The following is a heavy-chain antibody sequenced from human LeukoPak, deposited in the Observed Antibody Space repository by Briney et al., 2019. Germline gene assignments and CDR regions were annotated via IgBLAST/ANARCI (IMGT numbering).Heavy chain of an antibody. Sequence: GGSLRLSCVASGFTFSSYAMTWVRQAPGKGLEWVSSISNSGDYTYYADSVKGRFTISRDNSKNTVNLQINSLRAEDMAVYYCAKDSRAVVPSYYGMDVWGQGTTVTVSS. V-gene: IGHV3-23*01. J-gene: IGHJ6*02. CDR1: GFTFSSYA. CDR2: ISNSGDYT. D-gene: IGHD6-19*01. CDR3: AKDSRAVVPSYYGMDV.